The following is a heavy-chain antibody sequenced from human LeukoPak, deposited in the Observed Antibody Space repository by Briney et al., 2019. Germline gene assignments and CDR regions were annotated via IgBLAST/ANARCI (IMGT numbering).Heavy chain of an antibody. J-gene: IGHJ4*02. V-gene: IGHV1-18*01. D-gene: IGHD4-17*01. CDR3: ARDRGTAVTVFDY. CDR2: ISAYNDNT. Sequence: ASVKVSCKTSGYTFTSYGISWVRQAPGQGLDWMGWISAYNDNTNYAQNLQGRVTMTTDTSTSTAYMELRSLRSDDTAVYYCARDRGTAVTVFDYWGQGTLVTVSS. CDR1: GYTFTSYG.